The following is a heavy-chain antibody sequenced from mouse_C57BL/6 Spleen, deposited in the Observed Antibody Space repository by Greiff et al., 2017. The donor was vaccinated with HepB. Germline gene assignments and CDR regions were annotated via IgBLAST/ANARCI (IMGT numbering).Heavy chain of an antibody. V-gene: IGHV1-19*01. J-gene: IGHJ4*01. CDR1: GYTFTDYY. Sequence: EVQLQQSGPVLVKPGASVKMSCKASGYTFTDYYMNWVKQSHGKSLEWIGVINPYNGGTSYNQKFKGKATLTVDKSSSTAYMELNSLTSEDSAVYYCALYGSSYEAMDYWGQGTSVTVSS. D-gene: IGHD1-1*01. CDR3: ALYGSSYEAMDY. CDR2: INPYNGGT.